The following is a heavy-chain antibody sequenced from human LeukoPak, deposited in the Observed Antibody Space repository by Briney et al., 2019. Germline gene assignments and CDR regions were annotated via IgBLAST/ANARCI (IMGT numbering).Heavy chain of an antibody. CDR1: GGSINSYY. CDR2: IQTSGST. J-gene: IGHJ4*02. V-gene: IGHV4-4*07. D-gene: IGHD3-3*01. Sequence: SETLSLTCTVSGGSINSYYWNWIRQPAGKGLEWIGHIQTSGSTKYNPSLKSRVTMSIDTSKNQFSLNLYSVTAADTAVYYCATNYTAVSPFDSWGQGTLVTVSS. CDR3: ATNYTAVSPFDS.